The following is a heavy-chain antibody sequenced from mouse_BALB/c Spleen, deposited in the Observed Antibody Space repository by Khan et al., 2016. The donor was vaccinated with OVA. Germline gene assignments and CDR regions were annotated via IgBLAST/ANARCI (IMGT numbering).Heavy chain of an antibody. Sequence: QVQLQQSGAELVKPGASVKLSCKASGYTFTSYDINWVRQRPEQGLEWIGWMFPGDGSTKYNENFKGKATMTTDNSSSTAYMQLSRLTSEDSGSYFCARGGYWGFAYWGQGTLVTVSA. CDR2: MFPGDGST. V-gene: IGHV1-85*01. CDR3: ARGGYWGFAY. CDR1: GYTFTSYD. D-gene: IGHD4-1*01. J-gene: IGHJ3*01.